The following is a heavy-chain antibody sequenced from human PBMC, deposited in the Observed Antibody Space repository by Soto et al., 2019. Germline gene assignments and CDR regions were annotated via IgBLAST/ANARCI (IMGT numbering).Heavy chain of an antibody. CDR2: IGHDGSNK. J-gene: IGHJ5*02. Sequence: GGSLRLSCAASGFTFSSYGMHWVRQAPGKGLEWVAVIGHDGSNKEYAVSVKGRFTISRDNSENTVYLQMNSLRAEDTAVYYCAKDLVGGRQRHNWFDPWGQGTLVTVSS. V-gene: IGHV3-33*06. CDR3: AKDLVGGRQRHNWFDP. D-gene: IGHD2-15*01. CDR1: GFTFSSYG.